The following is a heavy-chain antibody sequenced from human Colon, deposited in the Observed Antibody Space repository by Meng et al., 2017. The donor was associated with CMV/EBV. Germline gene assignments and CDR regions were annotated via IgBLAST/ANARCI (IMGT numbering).Heavy chain of an antibody. CDR3: AREIWSGSLYNWFDP. CDR1: GVPLSGYH. CDR2: INHNGIT. D-gene: IGHD3-3*01. J-gene: IGHJ5*02. Sequence: VSGVPLSGYHWSWIRQAPGKDLEWIGDINHNGITKYNPSLKSRLTISVDMSENEFLLRLTSVTAADTAVYYCAREIWSGSLYNWFDPWGQGTLVTVSS. V-gene: IGHV4-34*01.